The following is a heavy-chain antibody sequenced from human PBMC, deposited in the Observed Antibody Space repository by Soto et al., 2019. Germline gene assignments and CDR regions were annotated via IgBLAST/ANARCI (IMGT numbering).Heavy chain of an antibody. Sequence: GASVKVSCKASGYTFTSYAMHWVRQAPGQRLEWMRWINAGNGNTKYSQKFQGRVTITRDTSASTAYMKLSSLRSEDTAVYYCARLSYYGPQEVWFDPWGQGTQVTVSS. CDR3: ARLSYYGPQEVWFDP. CDR2: INAGNGNT. CDR1: GYTFTSYA. J-gene: IGHJ5*02. V-gene: IGHV1-3*01. D-gene: IGHD3-10*01.